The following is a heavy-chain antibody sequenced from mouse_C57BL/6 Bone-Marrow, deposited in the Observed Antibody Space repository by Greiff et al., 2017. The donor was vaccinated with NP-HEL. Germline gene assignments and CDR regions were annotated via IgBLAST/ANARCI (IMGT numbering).Heavy chain of an antibody. Sequence: EVQLQESGGGLVQPGGSMTLSCAASGFTFSDAWMDWVRQSPEKGLEWVAEIRHKANNHATYYAESVKGRFTISRVYSKSSVYLQMNSLRAEDTCIYYCTRTRWANYFDYWGQGTTLTVSS. CDR3: TRTRWANYFDY. J-gene: IGHJ2*01. CDR1: GFTFSDAW. D-gene: IGHD3-1*01. CDR2: IRHKANNHAT. V-gene: IGHV6-6*01.